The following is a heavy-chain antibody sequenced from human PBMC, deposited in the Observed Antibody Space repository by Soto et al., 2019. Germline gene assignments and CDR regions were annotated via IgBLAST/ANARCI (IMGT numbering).Heavy chain of an antibody. CDR2: ISGSGGST. CDR3: AKADCSGGSCYPGGGY. J-gene: IGHJ4*02. CDR1: GFTFSSYA. D-gene: IGHD2-15*01. Sequence: PGGSLRLSCAASGFTFSSYAMSWVRQAPGKGLEWVSAISGSGGSTYYADSVKGRFTISRDNSKNTLYLQMNSLRAEDTAVYYCAKADCSGGSCYPGGGYWGQGTLVTVSS. V-gene: IGHV3-23*01.